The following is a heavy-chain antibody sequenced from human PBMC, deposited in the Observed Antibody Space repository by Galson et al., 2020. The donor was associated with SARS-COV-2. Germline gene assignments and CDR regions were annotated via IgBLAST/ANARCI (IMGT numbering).Heavy chain of an antibody. J-gene: IGHJ4*02. Sequence: SVKVSCKASGFTTSAVQWVRQARGHRLEWTGWIVVRTGNTNYAQNFQERVTITSDMSISTAYLELTSLRSEDTAVDFCSAVGPTYGTNLDTFDYWGQGSLVTVSS. V-gene: IGHV1-58*01. CDR2: IVVRTGNT. D-gene: IGHD2-8*01. CDR3: SAVGPTYGTNLDTFDY. CDR1: GFTTSA.